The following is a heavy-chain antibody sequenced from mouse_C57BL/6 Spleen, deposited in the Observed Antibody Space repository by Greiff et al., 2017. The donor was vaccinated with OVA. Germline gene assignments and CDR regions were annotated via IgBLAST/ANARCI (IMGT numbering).Heavy chain of an antibody. D-gene: IGHD1-1*01. J-gene: IGHJ2*01. Sequence: VQLKESGAELVRPGASVTLSCKASGYTFTDYELHWVKQTPVHGLEWIGAIDPETGGTAYTPKFTGKATLTADKSSSPAYMELRSLTSEDSAVYYCTRRGYYGGYYFDDWGQGTTLTVSS. CDR2: IDPETGGT. CDR1: GYTFTDYE. V-gene: IGHV1-15*01. CDR3: TRRGYYGGYYFDD.